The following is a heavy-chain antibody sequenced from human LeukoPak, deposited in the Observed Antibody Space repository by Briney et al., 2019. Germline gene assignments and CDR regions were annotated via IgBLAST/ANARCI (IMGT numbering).Heavy chain of an antibody. Sequence: SVKVSRKASGGTFSSYAISWVRQAPGQGLEWMGRIIPIFGAANYAQNFQGRVTITTDESTSTAYMELSSLRSEDTAVYYCARSGGYENFFDYWGQGTLVTVS. CDR1: GGTFSSYA. V-gene: IGHV1-69*05. CDR3: ARSGGYENFFDY. J-gene: IGHJ4*02. D-gene: IGHD5-12*01. CDR2: IIPIFGAA.